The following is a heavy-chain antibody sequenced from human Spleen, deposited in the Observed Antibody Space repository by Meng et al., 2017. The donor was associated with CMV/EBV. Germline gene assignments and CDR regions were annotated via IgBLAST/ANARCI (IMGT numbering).Heavy chain of an antibody. J-gene: IGHJ6*02. CDR3: AREKYIVGYYYGLDV. CDR2: IVYDGNIK. D-gene: IGHD1-26*01. CDR1: GFTFTSYN. Sequence: LSLTCAASGFTFTSYNMHWVRQAPGKGLEWVALIVYDGNIKYYADSVKGRFTISRDNSKDTLYLQMSSLRAEDTAVYYCAREKYIVGYYYGLDVWGQGTTVTVSS. V-gene: IGHV3-30-3*01.